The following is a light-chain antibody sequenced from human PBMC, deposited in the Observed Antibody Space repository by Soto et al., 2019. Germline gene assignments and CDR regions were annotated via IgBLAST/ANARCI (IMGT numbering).Light chain of an antibody. CDR1: SSDVDGYNY. J-gene: IGLJ1*01. CDR2: DVS. V-gene: IGLV2-14*01. CDR3: SSYTCSSFYV. Sequence: QSALTQPASVSGSPGQSITISCTGTSSDVDGYNYVSWYQQHPGKAPKLMIYDVSNRPSGVSNRFSGSKSGNTASLTISRLQVEDEADYYCSSYTCSSFYVFGTGTKVTVL.